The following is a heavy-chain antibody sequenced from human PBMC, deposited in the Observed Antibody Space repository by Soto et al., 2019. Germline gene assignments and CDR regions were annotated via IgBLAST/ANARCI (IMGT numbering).Heavy chain of an antibody. V-gene: IGHV3-48*01. CDR2: ISSSSSTI. D-gene: IGHD6-13*01. Sequence: EVQLVESGGGLVQPGGSLRLSCAASGFTFSSYSMNWVRQAPGKGLEWVSYISSSSSTIYYADSVKGRFTISRDNAKNSLYLQMNSLRAEDTAVYYCARDGGDSSSWYFAFDIWGQGTMVTVSS. CDR3: ARDGGDSSSWYFAFDI. CDR1: GFTFSSYS. J-gene: IGHJ3*02.